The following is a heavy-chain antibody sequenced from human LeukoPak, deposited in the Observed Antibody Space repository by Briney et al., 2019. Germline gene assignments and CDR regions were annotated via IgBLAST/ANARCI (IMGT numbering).Heavy chain of an antibody. CDR3: ARDTGIVSAGWFDP. CDR2: IYYSGST. Sequence: SEALSLTCTVSGGSIGSSSYYWGWIRQPPGKGLEWIGSIYYSGSTYYSPSLKSRVTMSVDTSKNQFSLKLNSVTAADTAVYYCARDTGIVSAGWFDPWGLGTLVTVSS. D-gene: IGHD6-13*01. V-gene: IGHV4-39*07. CDR1: GGSIGSSSYY. J-gene: IGHJ5*02.